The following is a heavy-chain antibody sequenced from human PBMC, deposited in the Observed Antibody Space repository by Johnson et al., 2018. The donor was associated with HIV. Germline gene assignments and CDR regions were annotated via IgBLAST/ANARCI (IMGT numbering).Heavy chain of an antibody. V-gene: IGHV3-30*18. J-gene: IGHJ3*02. CDR2: ISYDGSNK. Sequence: QVQLVESGGGVVQPGRSLRLSCAASGFTFSSYGMHWVRQAPGKGLEWVAVISYDGSNKYYADSVKGRFTISRDNSKNMLYLQMNSLRAEDTAVYYCAKPEGKPGYGGILDAFDIWGQGTMVTVSS. D-gene: IGHD4-23*01. CDR1: GFTFSSYG. CDR3: AKPEGKPGYGGILDAFDI.